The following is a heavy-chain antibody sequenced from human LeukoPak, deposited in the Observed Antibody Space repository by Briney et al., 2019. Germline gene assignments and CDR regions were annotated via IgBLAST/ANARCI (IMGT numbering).Heavy chain of an antibody. J-gene: IGHJ4*02. CDR3: AKDGIAVAGTDY. Sequence: GRSLRLPCAASGFTFSNYGMHWVRQAPGKGLEWVAFIRYDGSNKYYADSVKGRFTISRDNSKNTLYLQMNSLRAEDTAVYYCAKDGIAVAGTDYWGQGTLVTVSS. CDR1: GFTFSNYG. CDR2: IRYDGSNK. D-gene: IGHD6-19*01. V-gene: IGHV3-30*02.